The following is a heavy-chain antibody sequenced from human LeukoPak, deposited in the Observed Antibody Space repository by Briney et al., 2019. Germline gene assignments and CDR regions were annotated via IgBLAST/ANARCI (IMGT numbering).Heavy chain of an antibody. V-gene: IGHV3-53*01. CDR1: GFTVSSNY. Sequence: PGGSLRLACAASGFTVSSNYMSWVRQAPGKGLEWISAVYIDGSTYYSDSVKGRFIISRDNSKNTLSLQMSSLRAEDTAVYYCAPSRFDPWGQGTLVTVSS. J-gene: IGHJ5*02. CDR2: VYIDGST. CDR3: APSRFDP.